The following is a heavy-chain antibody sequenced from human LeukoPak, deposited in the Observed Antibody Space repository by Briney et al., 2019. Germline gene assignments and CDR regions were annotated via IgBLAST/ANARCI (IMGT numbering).Heavy chain of an antibody. J-gene: IGHJ4*02. Sequence: GASVKVSCKASGYTFTSYAFSWVRQAPGQGLEWMGWISAYNGNTNYAQKLQGRVTMTTDTSTSSAYMELRSLRSDDTAVYYCARVSPNTVTTLQYFDYWGQGTLVTVSS. D-gene: IGHD4-17*01. CDR1: GYTFTSYA. V-gene: IGHV1-18*01. CDR3: ARVSPNTVTTLQYFDY. CDR2: ISAYNGNT.